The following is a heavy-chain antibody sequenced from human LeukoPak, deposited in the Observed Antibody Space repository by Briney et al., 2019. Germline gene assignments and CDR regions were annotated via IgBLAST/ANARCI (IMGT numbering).Heavy chain of an antibody. Sequence: SETLSLTCTVSGGSISSYYWSWIRQPPGKGLEWIGYIYYSGSTGSNPSLKSRVTISVDTSKNQFSLMLSSVTAADTAVYYCAGSPYSSSPYNWFDPWGQGTLVTVSS. D-gene: IGHD6-6*01. J-gene: IGHJ5*02. CDR3: AGSPYSSSPYNWFDP. CDR2: IYYSGST. CDR1: GGSISSYY. V-gene: IGHV4-59*08.